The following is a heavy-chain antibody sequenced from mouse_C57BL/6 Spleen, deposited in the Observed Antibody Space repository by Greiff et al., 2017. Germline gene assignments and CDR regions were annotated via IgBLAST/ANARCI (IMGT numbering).Heavy chain of an antibody. CDR2: IDPENGDT. CDR3: TTGATVVAVDY. D-gene: IGHD1-1*01. V-gene: IGHV14-4*01. Sequence: EVQLQQSGAELVRPGASVKLSCTASGFNIKDDYMHWVKQRPEQGLEWIGWIDPENGDTEYASKFQGKATITADTSSNTAYLQLSSLTSEETAVYYCTTGATVVAVDYWGQGTTLTVSS. CDR1: GFNIKDDY. J-gene: IGHJ2*01.